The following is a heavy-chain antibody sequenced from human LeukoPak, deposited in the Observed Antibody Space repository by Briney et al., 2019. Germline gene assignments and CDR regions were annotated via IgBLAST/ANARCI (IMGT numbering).Heavy chain of an antibody. CDR2: INHSGST. J-gene: IGHJ4*02. CDR1: GGSFSGYY. Sequence: SETLSLTCAVYGGSFSGYYWSWIRQPPGKGLEWIGEINHSGSTNYNPSLKSRVTISVDTSKNQFSLKLSSVTAADTAVYYCAGGVTIVRGTSKHFDYWGQGTLVTVSS. CDR3: AGGVTIVRGTSKHFDY. D-gene: IGHD3-10*01. V-gene: IGHV4-34*01.